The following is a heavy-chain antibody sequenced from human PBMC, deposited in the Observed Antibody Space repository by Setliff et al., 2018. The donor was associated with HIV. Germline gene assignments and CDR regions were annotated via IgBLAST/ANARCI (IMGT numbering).Heavy chain of an antibody. CDR1: GFTFRTHY. V-gene: IGHV3-21*04. CDR2: ISSGSTYI. D-gene: IGHD1-26*01. J-gene: IGHJ6*02. Sequence: PGGSLRLSCAASGFTFRTHYMNWVRQAPGKGLEWVSSISSGSTYIHYADSVKGRFTISRDTAKNSLFLQMNNLRPDDTAVYYCAEGGEGATLTWYYYYIMDVWGQGTTVTVSS. CDR3: AEGGEGATLTWYYYYIMDV.